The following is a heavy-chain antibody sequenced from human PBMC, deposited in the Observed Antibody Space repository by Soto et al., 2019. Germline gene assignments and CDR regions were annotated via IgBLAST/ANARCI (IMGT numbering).Heavy chain of an antibody. CDR2: IYYDGST. J-gene: IGHJ4*02. CDR3: VRLPTSSSYCDDLPGYSVDY. V-gene: IGHV4-39*01. Sequence: SETLSHTCTVSGGPISIRSHYWGWIRQPPGKGLEWIATIYYDGSTNYNPSLKSRVTITVDTSKSRFSLKLSSVTAADAAVYYCVRLPTSSSYCDDLPGYSVDYWGQVTLVTVSS. D-gene: IGHD3-9*01. CDR1: GGPISIRSHY.